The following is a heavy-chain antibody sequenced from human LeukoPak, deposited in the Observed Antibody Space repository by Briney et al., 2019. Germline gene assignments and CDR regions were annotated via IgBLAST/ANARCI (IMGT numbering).Heavy chain of an antibody. CDR3: ARDQIDCSSTSCYLRWFDP. V-gene: IGHV4-4*02. Sequence: SETLSLTCAVSGGSISSSNWWSWVRQPPGKGLEWIGEIYHSGSTNYNPSLKSRVTISVDKSKNQFSLKLSSVTAADTAVYYCARDQIDCSSTSCYLRWFDPWGQGTLVTVSS. J-gene: IGHJ5*02. D-gene: IGHD2-2*01. CDR2: IYHSGST. CDR1: GGSISSSNW.